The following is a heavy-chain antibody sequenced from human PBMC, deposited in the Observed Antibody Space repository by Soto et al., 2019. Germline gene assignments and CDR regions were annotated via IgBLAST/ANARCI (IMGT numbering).Heavy chain of an antibody. J-gene: IGHJ4*02. CDR1: GFAFSSYA. Sequence: GGSLRLSCAASGFAFSSYAMSWVRRAPGKGLEWVSAISGSGGSTYYADSVKGRFTISRDNSKNTLYLQMNSLRAEDTAVYSCAKDPAPFGELFRYLEYLHQVTLGTVSS. CDR2: ISGSGGST. D-gene: IGHD3-10*01. V-gene: IGHV3-23*01. CDR3: AKDPAPFGELFRYLEY.